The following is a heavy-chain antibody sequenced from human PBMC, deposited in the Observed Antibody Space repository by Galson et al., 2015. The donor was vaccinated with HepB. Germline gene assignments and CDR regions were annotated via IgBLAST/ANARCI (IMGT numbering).Heavy chain of an antibody. J-gene: IGHJ5*02. CDR2: INPNSGGT. V-gene: IGHV1-2*06. Sequence: SVKVSCKASGYTFTGYYMHWVRQAPGQGLEWMGRINPNSGGTNYAQKFQGRVTMTRDTSISTAYMELSRLRSDDTAVYYCARSARWVQGVINNWFDPWGQGTLVTVSS. CDR3: ARSARWVQGVINNWFDP. CDR1: GYTFTGYY. D-gene: IGHD3-10*01.